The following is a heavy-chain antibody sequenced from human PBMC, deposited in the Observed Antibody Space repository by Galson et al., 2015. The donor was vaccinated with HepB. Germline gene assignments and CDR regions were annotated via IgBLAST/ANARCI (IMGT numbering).Heavy chain of an antibody. D-gene: IGHD3-10*01. CDR1: GFTFSSYG. J-gene: IGHJ4*02. V-gene: IGHV3-33*01. CDR2: IWYDGTNK. Sequence: SLRLSCATSGFTFSSYGMHWVRQAPGKGLEWVAVIWYDGTNKYYVDSVKGRFTISRDNSKNTLYLQMNSLRAEDTAVYYCARAHYYGSGSYYSFLDYWGQGTLVTVSS. CDR3: ARAHYYGSGSYYSFLDY.